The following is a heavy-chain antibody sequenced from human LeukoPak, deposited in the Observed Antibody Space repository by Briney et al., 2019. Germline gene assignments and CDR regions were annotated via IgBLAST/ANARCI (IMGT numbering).Heavy chain of an antibody. V-gene: IGHV3-21*01. J-gene: IGHJ4*02. D-gene: IGHD3-22*01. CDR2: ISSSSSYI. CDR3: AKDGTDSDYYDSSGSAFDY. CDR1: GFTFSSYS. Sequence: PGGSLRLSCAASGFTFSSYSMNWVRQAPGKGPEWVSSISSSSSYIYYADSVKGRFTISRDNAKNSLYLQMNSLRAEDTAVYYCAKDGTDSDYYDSSGSAFDYWGQGTLVTVSS.